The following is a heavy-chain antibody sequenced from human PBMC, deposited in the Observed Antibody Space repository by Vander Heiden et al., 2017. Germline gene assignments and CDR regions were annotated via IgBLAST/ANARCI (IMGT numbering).Heavy chain of an antibody. J-gene: IGHJ3*02. CDR2: ITSSSSYI. V-gene: IGHV3-21*01. Sequence: EVQLVESGGGLVKPGGSRRLSGAASGFIFSTYNMNWVRQAPGKGLEWVSSITSSSSYIYYADSVKGRFTISRDNAENSLYLQMNSLRAEDTAVYYCARASAACDAFDIWGQGTMVTVSS. D-gene: IGHD6-13*01. CDR3: ARASAACDAFDI. CDR1: GFIFSTYN.